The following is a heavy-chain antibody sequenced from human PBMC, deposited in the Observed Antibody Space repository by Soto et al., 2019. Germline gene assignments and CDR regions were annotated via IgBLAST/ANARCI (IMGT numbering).Heavy chain of an antibody. CDR3: VRERGYSDYAGDY. CDR1: GGTFSSYA. CDR2: IIPIFGTA. D-gene: IGHD5-12*01. J-gene: IGHJ4*02. Sequence: SVKVSCKASGGTFSSYAISWVRQAPGQGLEWMGEIIPIFGTANYAQSFQGRVTITADESTSTAYMELSSLRSEDTAVYYCVRERGYSDYAGDYWGQGTLVTVSS. V-gene: IGHV1-69*13.